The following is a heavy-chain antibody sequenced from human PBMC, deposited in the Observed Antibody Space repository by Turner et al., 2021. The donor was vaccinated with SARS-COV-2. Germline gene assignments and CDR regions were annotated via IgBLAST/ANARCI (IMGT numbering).Heavy chain of an antibody. CDR2: IYASEDT. CDR3: ARDLGRHCTSTTCHRWEDNGMDV. CDR1: GASISSYF. Sequence: QVQLQESGPGLVQSSETLSLTCTVSGASISSYFWTWIRQSPGRGLEWIGYIYASEDTDYHPSLKSRATISVDWSKNQFSLSLRSVTAADSAVYYCARDLGRHCTSTTCHRWEDNGMDVWGQGATVTVS. D-gene: IGHD2-8*01. J-gene: IGHJ6*02. V-gene: IGHV4-4*08.